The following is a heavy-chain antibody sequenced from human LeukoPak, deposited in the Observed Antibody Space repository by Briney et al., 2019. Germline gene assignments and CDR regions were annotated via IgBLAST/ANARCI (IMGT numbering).Heavy chain of an antibody. Sequence: GGSLRLSCAASGFTFSSYAMHWVRQAPGKGLEWVTIISYDGINKYYADSVKGRFTISRDNSKNTLYLQMNSLRSEDTAVYYCARGRILHRASPWFDPWGQGTLVTVSS. CDR3: ARGRILHRASPWFDP. J-gene: IGHJ5*02. V-gene: IGHV3-30*03. CDR2: ISYDGINK. CDR1: GFTFSSYA. D-gene: IGHD1-14*01.